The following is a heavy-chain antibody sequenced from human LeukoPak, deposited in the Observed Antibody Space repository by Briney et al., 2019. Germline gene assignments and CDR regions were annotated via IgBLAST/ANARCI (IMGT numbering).Heavy chain of an antibody. D-gene: IGHD3-22*01. Sequence: ASVKVSCKASGYTFSDYYMHWVRQAPGQGPEWMGWINPKTGGTSYAQKFQGRVTMTRATPISTASMELRRLSSDDTALYYCARGRRLGDYDTTAYLAYWGQGTLVTVSS. CDR1: GYTFSDYY. CDR2: INPKTGGT. J-gene: IGHJ4*02. V-gene: IGHV1-2*02. CDR3: ARGRRLGDYDTTAYLAY.